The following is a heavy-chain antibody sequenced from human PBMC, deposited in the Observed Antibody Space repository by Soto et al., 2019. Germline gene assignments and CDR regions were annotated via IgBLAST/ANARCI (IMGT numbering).Heavy chain of an antibody. Sequence: QVQLVQSGAEVKTPGASVKVSCKASGYTFASYDINWVRQAPGQGLEWMGWMNPNSGNTGYAQKLQGRLTMTSYTALSIGHMELNSLRNDDTAVYYCAISDGYNFNWLDSWGPGTLVTVSP. V-gene: IGHV1-8*01. D-gene: IGHD2-21*01. CDR3: AISDGYNFNWLDS. CDR1: GYTFASYD. CDR2: MNPNSGNT. J-gene: IGHJ5*01.